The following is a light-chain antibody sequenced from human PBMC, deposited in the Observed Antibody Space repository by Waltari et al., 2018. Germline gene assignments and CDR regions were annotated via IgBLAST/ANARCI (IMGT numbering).Light chain of an antibody. CDR3: QQSYSTPFT. J-gene: IGKJ3*01. CDR1: QSISRH. V-gene: IGKV1-39*01. CDR2: AAS. Sequence: DRVTITCRASQSISRHLNWYQQKSGKAPKFLIHAASSLQSGVPSRFSGSGSGTDFTLTITSLQPEDFATYYCQQSYSTPFTFGPGTKVDVE.